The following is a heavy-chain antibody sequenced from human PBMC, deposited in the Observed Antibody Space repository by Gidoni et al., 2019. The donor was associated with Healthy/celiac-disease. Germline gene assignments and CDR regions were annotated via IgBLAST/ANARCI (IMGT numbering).Heavy chain of an antibody. J-gene: IGHJ6*02. CDR1: GLTFSSYA. Sequence: EVQPLESGGGLVQPGGSLRLSCAAPGLTFSSYAMSWVRQAPGKGLAWVSAISGSGGSTYYADSVKGRFTISRDNSKNTLYLQMNSLRAEDTAVYYCAKDPPTMVRGVIIHHYGMDVWGQGTTVTVSS. D-gene: IGHD3-10*01. V-gene: IGHV3-23*01. CDR2: ISGSGGST. CDR3: AKDPPTMVRGVIIHHYGMDV.